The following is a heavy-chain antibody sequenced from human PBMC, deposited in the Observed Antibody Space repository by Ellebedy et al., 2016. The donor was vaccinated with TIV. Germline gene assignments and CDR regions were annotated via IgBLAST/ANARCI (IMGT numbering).Heavy chain of an antibody. CDR2: INSDGSSI. J-gene: IGHJ1*01. CDR1: GFTFSSYW. D-gene: IGHD1-26*01. V-gene: IGHV3-74*01. CDR3: ARGHSGSYGQH. Sequence: GGSLRLSCVASGFTFSSYWMHWVRQVPGKGLVWVSRINSDGSSINYADSVKGRFTISRDNAKNTLYLQMNSLRAEDTAVYYCARGHSGSYGQHWGQGTLVTVSS.